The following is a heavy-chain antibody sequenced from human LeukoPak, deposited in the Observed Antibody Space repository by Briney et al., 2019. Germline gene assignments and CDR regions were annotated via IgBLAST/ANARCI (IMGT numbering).Heavy chain of an antibody. Sequence: SETLSLTCAVYGASFSGYYWNWIRQPPGKGLEWIGEINHSGSTNYNPSLKSRVTISVDTSKNQFSLKLSSVTAADTAVYYRARRQYQLRRNWFDPWGQGTLVTVSS. J-gene: IGHJ5*02. V-gene: IGHV4-34*01. D-gene: IGHD2-2*01. CDR3: ARRQYQLRRNWFDP. CDR1: GASFSGYY. CDR2: INHSGST.